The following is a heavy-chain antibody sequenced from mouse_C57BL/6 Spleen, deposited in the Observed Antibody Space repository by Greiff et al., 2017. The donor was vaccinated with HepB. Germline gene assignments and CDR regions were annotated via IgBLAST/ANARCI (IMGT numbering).Heavy chain of an antibody. CDR1: GFTFSSYT. CDR3: ARSRYGSSYDYFDY. V-gene: IGHV5-9*01. J-gene: IGHJ2*01. CDR2: ISGGGGNT. Sequence: EVQLVESGGGLVKPGGSLKLSCAASGFTFSSYTMSWVRQTPEKRLEWVATISGGGGNTYYPDSVKGRFTISRDNAKNTLYLQMSSMRSEDTALYYCARSRYGSSYDYFDYWGQGTTLTVSS. D-gene: IGHD1-1*01.